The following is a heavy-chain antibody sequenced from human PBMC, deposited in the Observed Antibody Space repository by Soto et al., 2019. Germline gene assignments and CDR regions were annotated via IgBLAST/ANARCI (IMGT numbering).Heavy chain of an antibody. D-gene: IGHD7-27*01. CDR1: GFTFSGYA. J-gene: IGHJ6*02. Sequence: GGSLRLSCAASGFTFSGYAMSWVRQAPGKGLEWVSAISGSGGSTYYADSVKGRFTISRDNSKNTLYLQMNSLRAEDTAVYYCAKHRASGDRMDYYGMDVWGQGTTVTVSS. CDR3: AKHRASGDRMDYYGMDV. V-gene: IGHV3-23*01. CDR2: ISGSGGST.